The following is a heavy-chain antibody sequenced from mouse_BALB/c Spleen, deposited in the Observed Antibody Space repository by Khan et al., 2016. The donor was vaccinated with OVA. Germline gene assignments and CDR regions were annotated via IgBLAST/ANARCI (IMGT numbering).Heavy chain of an antibody. Sequence: QVQLKESGAELVRPGASVKMSCKASGYTFTSYTMHWVKQRPGQGLEWIGYINPSSGYTKYNQKFKDKATLTADKHSSTAYMQLSSLTSEDSAVYYCAKTHERWGQGTTLTVSS. CDR2: INPSSGYT. CDR3: AKTHER. CDR1: GYTFTSYT. V-gene: IGHV1-4*01. J-gene: IGHJ2*01.